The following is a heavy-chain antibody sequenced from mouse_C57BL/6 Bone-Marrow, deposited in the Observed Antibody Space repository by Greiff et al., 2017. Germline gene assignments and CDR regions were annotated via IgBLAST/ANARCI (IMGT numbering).Heavy chain of an antibody. CDR2: ILPGSGST. V-gene: IGHV1-9*01. Sequence: VQLQQSGAELMKPGASVTLSCKATGYTFPGSWMEWVKQRPGHGLEWIGEILPGSGSTTYNGKFKGKATFTADTSSSTAYMQLSSLTTEDSAIYYCARRRGDSLGDYWGQGTTRTVSS. D-gene: IGHD3-3*01. CDR1: GYTFPGSW. J-gene: IGHJ2*01. CDR3: ARRRGDSLGDY.